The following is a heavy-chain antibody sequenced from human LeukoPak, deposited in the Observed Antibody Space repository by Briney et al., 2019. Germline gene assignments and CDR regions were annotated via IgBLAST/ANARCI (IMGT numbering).Heavy chain of an antibody. CDR3: ARVWEQQLVFDY. CDR1: GFTVSSNY. V-gene: IGHV3-66*01. CDR2: IYSGGST. Sequence: GGSLRLSCAASGFTVSSNYMSWVRQAPGKGLEWVSVIYSGGSTYYADSVKGRFTISRDNSKNTLYLQMNSLRAEDTAVYYCARVWEQQLVFDYWGQGTLVAVSS. D-gene: IGHD6-13*01. J-gene: IGHJ4*02.